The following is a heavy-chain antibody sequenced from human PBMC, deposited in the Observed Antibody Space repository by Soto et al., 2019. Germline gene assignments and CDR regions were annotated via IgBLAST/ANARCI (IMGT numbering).Heavy chain of an antibody. J-gene: IGHJ4*02. CDR2: ISYDGSNK. V-gene: IGHV3-30-3*01. Sequence: LRLSCAASGFTFSGYAMHWVRQAPGKGLEWVAVISYDGSNKYYADSVKGRFTISRDNSKNTLYLQMNSLRAEDTAVYYCASEQLAVLRGVLDYWGQGALVTVSS. CDR1: GFTFSGYA. CDR3: ASEQLAVLRGVLDY. D-gene: IGHD1-1*01.